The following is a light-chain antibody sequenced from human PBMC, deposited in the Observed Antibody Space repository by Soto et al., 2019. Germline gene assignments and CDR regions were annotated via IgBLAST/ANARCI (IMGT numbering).Light chain of an antibody. J-gene: IGKJ5*01. CDR3: QQRGNWPLT. Sequence: EIVLTQSPATLSLSPGERATLSCRASQSFGNLLAWYQQKPGQAPRLLIYDASNRATGIPARFSGSGSETDFTLTISSLEPEDFAVYYCQQRGNWPLTFGQGTRLEIK. CDR2: DAS. V-gene: IGKV3-11*01. CDR1: QSFGNL.